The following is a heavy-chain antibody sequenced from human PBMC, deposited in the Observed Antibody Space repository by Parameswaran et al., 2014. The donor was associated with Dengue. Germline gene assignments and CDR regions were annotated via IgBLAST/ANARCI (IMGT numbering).Heavy chain of an antibody. V-gene: IGHV3-23*01. Sequence: WIRQPPGKGLEWVSAISRSGGSTYYADSVKGRFTISRDNSKNTLYLQMNSLRAEDTAVYYCARGRSEITTIVVSPFRYGMDVWGQGTTVTVSS. J-gene: IGHJ6*02. CDR3: ARGRSEITTIVVSPFRYGMDV. D-gene: IGHD3-22*01. CDR2: ISRSGGST.